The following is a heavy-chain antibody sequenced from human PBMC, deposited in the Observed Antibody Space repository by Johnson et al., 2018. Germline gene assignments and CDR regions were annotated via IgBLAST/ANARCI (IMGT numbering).Heavy chain of an antibody. J-gene: IGHJ4*02. D-gene: IGHD6-6*01. CDR3: AKDIAARPPYYCDY. Sequence: EVQLVESGGGVVRPGGSLRLSCAASGFIFDDYAMHWVRQAPGKGLEWVSGISWNSGSIEYADSVKGRFTISRDNAKNSLYLQMNSLRTEDTALYYCAKDIAARPPYYCDYWGQGTLVTVS. CDR1: GFIFDDYA. CDR2: ISWNSGSI. V-gene: IGHV3-9*01.